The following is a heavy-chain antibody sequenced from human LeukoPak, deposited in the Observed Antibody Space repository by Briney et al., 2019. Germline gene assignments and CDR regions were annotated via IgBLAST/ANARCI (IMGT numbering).Heavy chain of an antibody. CDR1: GFTFSSYA. CDR2: ISYDGSNK. CDR3: ARDMDSSSHYFDY. J-gene: IGHJ4*02. Sequence: PGRSLRLSCAASGFTFSSYAMHWVRQAPGKGLEWVAVISYDGSNKYYADSVKGRFTISRGNSKNTLYLQMNSLRAEDTAVYYCARDMDSSSHYFDYWGQGALVTVSS. V-gene: IGHV3-30*04. D-gene: IGHD6-6*01.